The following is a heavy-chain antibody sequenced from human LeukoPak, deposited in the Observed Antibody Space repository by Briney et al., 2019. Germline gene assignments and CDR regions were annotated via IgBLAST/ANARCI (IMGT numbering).Heavy chain of an antibody. CDR1: GGSISSYY. CDR2: IYYSGST. CDR3: ARDAYDAFDI. J-gene: IGHJ3*02. Sequence: SETLSLTCTVSGGSISSYYWSWIRQPPGKGLEWIGYIYYSGSTNYNPSLKSRVTISVDTSKNQFSLKLSSVTAADTAVYYRARDAYDAFDIWGQGTMVTVSS. V-gene: IGHV4-59*01.